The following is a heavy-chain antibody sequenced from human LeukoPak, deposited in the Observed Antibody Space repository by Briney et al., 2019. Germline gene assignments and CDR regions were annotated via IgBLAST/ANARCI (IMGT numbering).Heavy chain of an antibody. J-gene: IGHJ4*02. Sequence: GGSLRPSCAASGFTFSSYAMHWVRQAPGKGLEWVAIVSYDGINKHYADSVKGRFTISRDNSKNTLYLQMNNLRDEDTAVYYCAKDDIARGSGSYLDYWGQGTLVTVSS. V-gene: IGHV3-30*18. D-gene: IGHD3-10*01. CDR2: VSYDGINK. CDR3: AKDDIARGSGSYLDY. CDR1: GFTFSSYA.